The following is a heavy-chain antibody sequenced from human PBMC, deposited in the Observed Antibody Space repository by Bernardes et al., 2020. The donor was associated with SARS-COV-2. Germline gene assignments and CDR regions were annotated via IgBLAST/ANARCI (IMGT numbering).Heavy chain of an antibody. Sequence: GGSLRLSCAASGFTFSSYGMHWVRQAPGKGLEWVAVIWYDGSNKYYADSVKGRFTISRDNSKNTLYLQMNSLRAEDTAVYYCVRARHDYDFWSGPPPDYWGQGTLVTVSS. J-gene: IGHJ4*02. CDR1: GFTFSSYG. CDR2: IWYDGSNK. D-gene: IGHD3-3*01. V-gene: IGHV3-33*01. CDR3: VRARHDYDFWSGPPPDY.